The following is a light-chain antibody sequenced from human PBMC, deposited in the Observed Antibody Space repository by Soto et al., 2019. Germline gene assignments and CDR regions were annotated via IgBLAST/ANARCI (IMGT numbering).Light chain of an antibody. Sequence: QSALTQPASVSGSPGQSITISCTGTSSDVGGYNYVSWYQQHPGKAPKLMIYEVSNRPSGVSNRFSGSKSGNTASLTISGLQAEDEADYYCSSYTSSSLYVFGTGNKLTGL. V-gene: IGLV2-14*01. J-gene: IGLJ1*01. CDR3: SSYTSSSLYV. CDR1: SSDVGGYNY. CDR2: EVS.